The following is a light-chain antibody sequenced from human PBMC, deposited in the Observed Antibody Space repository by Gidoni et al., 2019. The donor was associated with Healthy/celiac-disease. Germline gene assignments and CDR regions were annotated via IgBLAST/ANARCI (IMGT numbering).Light chain of an antibody. CDR3: QSYDSSLSGVV. J-gene: IGLJ2*01. CDR2: GNS. CDR1: SSNIGAGYD. Sequence: QSVLTQPPPVPGAPGQTVTISCTGRSSNIGAGYDVHWYQQLPGTAPKLLIYGNSNRPSGVPDRFSGSKSGTSASLAITGLQAEDEADYYCQSYDSSLSGVVFGGGTKLTVL. V-gene: IGLV1-40*01.